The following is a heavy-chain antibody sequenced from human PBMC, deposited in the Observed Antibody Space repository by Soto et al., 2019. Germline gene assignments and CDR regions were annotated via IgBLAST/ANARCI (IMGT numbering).Heavy chain of an antibody. CDR2: ISSSSGST. Sequence: GGSLRLSCAASGFTFSSYSMNWVRQAPGKGLEWVSAISSSSGSTYYADSVKGRFTISRDNSKNTLYLQMNSLRAEDTAVYYCAKKAETAAVAPFGDYWGQGTLVTVSS. CDR1: GFTFSSYS. D-gene: IGHD6-19*01. J-gene: IGHJ4*02. V-gene: IGHV3-23*01. CDR3: AKKAETAAVAPFGDY.